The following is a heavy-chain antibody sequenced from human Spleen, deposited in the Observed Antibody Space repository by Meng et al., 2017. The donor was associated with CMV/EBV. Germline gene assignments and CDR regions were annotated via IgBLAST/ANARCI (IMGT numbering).Heavy chain of an antibody. Sequence: GGSLRLSCAASGFTLSDYVMRWVRQAPGKGLEWVAIILNGGNIKYYGDSAKGRFSISKDNSENTLFLQMNSLKTEDTAVYYCARDLRGGGLDSWGQGTLVTAPQ. CDR2: ILNGGNIK. CDR1: GFTLSDYV. D-gene: IGHD3-10*01. V-gene: IGHV3-30-3*01. CDR3: ARDLRGGGLDS. J-gene: IGHJ4*02.